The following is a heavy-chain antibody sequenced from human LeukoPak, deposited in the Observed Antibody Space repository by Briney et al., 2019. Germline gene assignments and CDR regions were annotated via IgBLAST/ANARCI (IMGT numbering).Heavy chain of an antibody. CDR1: GFIFRDYA. D-gene: IGHD6-13*01. J-gene: IGHJ3*02. Sequence: GGSLRLSCAASGFIFRDYAMHWVRQAPGKGLDWVAVVSFDGRNEYYADSVKGRFAISRDNSKNTVHLQMNSLRAEDTAVYYCARDGGSSWYGACDIWGQGTMVTVSS. V-gene: IGHV3-30*09. CDR2: VSFDGRNE. CDR3: ARDGGSSWYGACDI.